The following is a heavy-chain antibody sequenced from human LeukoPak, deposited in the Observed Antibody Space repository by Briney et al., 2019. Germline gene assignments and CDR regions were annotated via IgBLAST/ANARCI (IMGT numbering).Heavy chain of an antibody. Sequence: SETLSLTCTVSGGSISSYYWSWIRQPPGKGLEWIGYIYYSGSTNYNPSLKSRVTISVDTSKNQFSLKLSSVTAADTAVYYCARESRLISSKVAPLEVDAFDIWGQGTMVTVSS. CDR3: ARESRLISSKVAPLEVDAFDI. V-gene: IGHV4-59*01. D-gene: IGHD5-12*01. J-gene: IGHJ3*02. CDR2: IYYSGST. CDR1: GGSISSYY.